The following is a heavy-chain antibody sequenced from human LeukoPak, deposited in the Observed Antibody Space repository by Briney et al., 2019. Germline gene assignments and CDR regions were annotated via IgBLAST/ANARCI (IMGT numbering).Heavy chain of an antibody. CDR3: ARDHDCGGDCYPNIIYYGMDV. J-gene: IGHJ6*02. CDR1: GFTFSSYG. V-gene: IGHV3-33*01. CDR2: IWYDGSNK. Sequence: GRSLRLSCAASGFTFSSYGMHWVRQAPGKGLEWVAVIWYDGSNKYYADSVKGRFTISRDNSKNTLYLQMNSLRAEDTAVYYCARDHDCGGDCYPNIIYYGMDVWGQGTTVTVSS. D-gene: IGHD2-21*02.